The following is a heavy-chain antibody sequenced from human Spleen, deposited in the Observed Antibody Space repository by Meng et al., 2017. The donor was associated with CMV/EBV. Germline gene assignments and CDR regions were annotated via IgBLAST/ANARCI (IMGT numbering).Heavy chain of an antibody. J-gene: IGHJ5*02. CDR1: AYTFNGYF. Sequence: SCKASAYTFNGYFMHWVRQAPGQGLEWMGWLNPTTGGTNYAQKFQGRVTMTRDTSISTAYMELSRLRSDDTATYYCARDRAGAWFDPWGQGTLVTVSS. CDR3: ARDRAGAWFDP. CDR2: LNPTTGGT. V-gene: IGHV1-2*02. D-gene: IGHD1-26*01.